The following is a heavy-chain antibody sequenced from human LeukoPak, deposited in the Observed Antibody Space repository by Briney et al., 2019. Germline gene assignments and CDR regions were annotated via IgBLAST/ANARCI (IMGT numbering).Heavy chain of an antibody. J-gene: IGHJ6*03. CDR3: ARTKSSSRRLVVYYYYMDV. D-gene: IGHD2-2*01. V-gene: IGHV1-8*03. Sequence: ASVKVSCKASGYTFTSYDINWVRQATGQGLEWMGWMNPNSGNTGYAQKFQGRVTITRNTSISTAYMELSSLRSEDTAVYYCARTKSSSRRLVVYYYYMDVWGKGTTVTVSS. CDR1: GYTFTSYD. CDR2: MNPNSGNT.